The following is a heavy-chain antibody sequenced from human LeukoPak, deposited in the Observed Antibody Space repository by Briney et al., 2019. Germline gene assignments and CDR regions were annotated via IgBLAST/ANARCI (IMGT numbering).Heavy chain of an antibody. CDR3: ARDGYPFDL. D-gene: IGHD2-2*03. CDR1: GFTFSNYD. CDR2: ISYDGSNK. Sequence: GGSLRLSCAASGFTFSNYDMHWVRQAPGKGLEWVAVISYDGSNKYYADSVKGRFTISRDNSKNTVYLQMNSLRAEDTAVYYCARDGYPFDLWGRGILVTVSS. J-gene: IGHJ2*01. V-gene: IGHV3-30*03.